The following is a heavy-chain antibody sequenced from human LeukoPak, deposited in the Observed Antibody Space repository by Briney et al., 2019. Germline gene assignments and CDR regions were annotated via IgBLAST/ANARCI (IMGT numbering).Heavy chain of an antibody. CDR1: GYTFTGYY. D-gene: IGHD4-17*01. CDR2: INPNSGGT. J-gene: IGHJ2*01. Sequence: LGASVKVSCKASGYTFTGYYMHWVRQAPGQGLEWMGWINPNSGGTNYAQKFQGRVTMTRDTSISTAYMELSRLRSDDTAVYYCAIDYGDRIAWYFDLWGRGTLVTVSS. V-gene: IGHV1-2*03. CDR3: AIDYGDRIAWYFDL.